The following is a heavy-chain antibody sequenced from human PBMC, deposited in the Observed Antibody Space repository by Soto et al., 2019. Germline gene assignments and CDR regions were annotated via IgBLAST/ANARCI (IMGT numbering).Heavy chain of an antibody. CDR3: AKDRDIVVVPPDAFDI. CDR1: GFTFSSYA. V-gene: IGHV3-23*01. D-gene: IGHD2-2*01. Sequence: TGGSLRLSCAASGFTFSSYAMSWVRQAPGKGLEWVSAISGSGGSTYYADSVKGRFTISRDNSKNTLYLQMNSLRAEDTAVYYCAKDRDIVVVPPDAFDIWGQGTMVTVSS. CDR2: ISGSGGST. J-gene: IGHJ3*02.